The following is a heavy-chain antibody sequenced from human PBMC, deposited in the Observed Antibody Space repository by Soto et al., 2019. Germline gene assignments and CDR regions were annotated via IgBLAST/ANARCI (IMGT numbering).Heavy chain of an antibody. CDR1: GFTFGDYA. Sequence: GGSLRLSCTASGFTFGDYAMSWVRQAPGKGLEWVGFIRSKAYGGTTEYAASVKGRFTISRDDSKSIAYLQMNSLKTEDTAVYYCTRDLERITMIVVSPIYYGMDVWGQGTTVTVSS. D-gene: IGHD3-22*01. J-gene: IGHJ6*02. CDR2: IRSKAYGGTT. V-gene: IGHV3-49*04. CDR3: TRDLERITMIVVSPIYYGMDV.